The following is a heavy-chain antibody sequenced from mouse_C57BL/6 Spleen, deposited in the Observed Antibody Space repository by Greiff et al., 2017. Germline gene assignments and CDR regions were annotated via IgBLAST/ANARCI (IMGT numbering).Heavy chain of an antibody. CDR3: AIYDGYYPYYFDY. Sequence: VQLQQSGAELARPGASVKLSCKASGYTFTSYGISWVKQRTGQGLEWIGEIYPRSGTTYYNEKFKGKATLTADKSSSTAYMELRSLTSEDSAVYFCAIYDGYYPYYFDYWGQGTTLTVSS. CDR1: GYTFTSYG. CDR2: IYPRSGTT. V-gene: IGHV1-81*01. D-gene: IGHD2-3*01. J-gene: IGHJ2*01.